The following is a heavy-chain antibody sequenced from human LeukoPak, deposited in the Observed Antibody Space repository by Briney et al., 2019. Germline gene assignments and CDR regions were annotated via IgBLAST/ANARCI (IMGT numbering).Heavy chain of an antibody. CDR2: ISSSSSTI. CDR1: GFTFSSYS. Sequence: GGSLRLSCAASGFTFSSYSMNWVRQAPGKGLEWVSSISSSSSTIYYADSVKGRFTISRDNAKNSLYLQMNSLRAEDTAVYYCARVTITMIVPYYYYGMDVWGQGTTVTVSS. J-gene: IGHJ6*02. V-gene: IGHV3-48*01. D-gene: IGHD3-22*01. CDR3: ARVTITMIVPYYYYGMDV.